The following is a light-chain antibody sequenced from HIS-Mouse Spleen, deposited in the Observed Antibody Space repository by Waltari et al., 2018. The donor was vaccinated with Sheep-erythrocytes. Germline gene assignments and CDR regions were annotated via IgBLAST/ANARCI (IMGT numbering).Light chain of an antibody. CDR3: CSYAGSSTFRVV. Sequence: GQSITISCTGTSSDVGSYNLVSWYQQHPGKAPKLMIYEGSKRPSGVSNRFLGSKSGNTAFLTISGLQAEDEADYYCCSYAGSSTFRVVFGGGTKLTVL. CDR1: SSDVGSYNL. J-gene: IGLJ2*01. CDR2: EGS. V-gene: IGLV2-23*03.